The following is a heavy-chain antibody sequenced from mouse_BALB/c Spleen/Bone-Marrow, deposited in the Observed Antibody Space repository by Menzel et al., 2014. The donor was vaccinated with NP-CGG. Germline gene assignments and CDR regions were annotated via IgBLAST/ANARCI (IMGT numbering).Heavy chain of an antibody. CDR3: ASYYGSSYDYFDY. Sequence: VQLQQSGAELVRPGALVKLSCKASGFNIKDYYMHWVKQRPEQGLEWIGWIDPENGNTIYDPRFQGKASITADTSSNTAYLQLSSLTSEDTAAYYCASYYGSSYDYFDYWGQGTTLTVSS. J-gene: IGHJ2*01. CDR2: IDPENGNT. D-gene: IGHD1-1*01. V-gene: IGHV14-1*02. CDR1: GFNIKDYY.